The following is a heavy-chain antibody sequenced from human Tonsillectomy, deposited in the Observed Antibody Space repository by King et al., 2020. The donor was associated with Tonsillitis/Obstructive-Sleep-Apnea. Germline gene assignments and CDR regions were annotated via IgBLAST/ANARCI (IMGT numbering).Heavy chain of an antibody. CDR2: TYSGGHT. V-gene: IGHV4-59*02. CDR1: GGSVTSHY. Sequence: QLQESGPGLVKPSETLSLTCSVSGGSVTSHYWSWLRQPPGKGLAWIGYTYSGGHTNYRPALKSRVTISADTSKNQFSLQLSSVTAADTAVYYCARGVTTVTTHPPFFDYWGQGSLVTVSS. D-gene: IGHD4-11*01. CDR3: ARGVTTVTTHPPFFDY. J-gene: IGHJ4*02.